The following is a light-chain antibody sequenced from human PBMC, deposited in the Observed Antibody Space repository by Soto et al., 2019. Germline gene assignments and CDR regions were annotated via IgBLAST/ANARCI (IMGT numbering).Light chain of an antibody. Sequence: AIQLTQSPPSLSASVGDRVTISCRASQGIRSALAWYQQKPGKPPKVLIYDASSLESGVPSRFSGSGSGTDFTRTISSLQPEDFATYFCQQFDSFPFTFGPGTKVDMK. CDR3: QQFDSFPFT. CDR2: DAS. CDR1: QGIRSA. V-gene: IGKV1-13*02. J-gene: IGKJ3*01.